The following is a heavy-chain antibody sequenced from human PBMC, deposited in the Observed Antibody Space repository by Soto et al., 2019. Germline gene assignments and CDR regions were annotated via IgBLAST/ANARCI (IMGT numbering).Heavy chain of an antibody. Sequence: EVQLVESGGGLVKPGGSLRLSCAASGFTFSSYSMNWVRQAPGKGLEWVSSISSSSSYIYYADSVKGRCTISRDNAKNTPYVQMNSLRAENTAVYYCARDSMTEAGYSGGWSFDYWGQGTLVTVSS. D-gene: IGHD6-19*01. J-gene: IGHJ4*02. V-gene: IGHV3-21*01. CDR2: ISSSSSYI. CDR1: GFTFSSYS. CDR3: ARDSMTEAGYSGGWSFDY.